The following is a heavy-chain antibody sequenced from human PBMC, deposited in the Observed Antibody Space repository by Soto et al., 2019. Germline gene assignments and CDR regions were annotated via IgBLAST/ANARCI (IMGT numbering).Heavy chain of an antibody. V-gene: IGHV2-5*02. CDR3: AKPFDFLTTSYSGYYFDY. Sequence: SGPTLVNPTQTLTLTCTFSGFSLSTSGLGVGWIRQPPGKALEWLALIFWDDDKRYSPSLKSRLTITKDTSKNQVVLIMTNLDPVDTATYYCAKPFDFLTTSYSGYYFDYWGQGALVTVSS. CDR2: IFWDDDK. D-gene: IGHD3-9*01. J-gene: IGHJ4*02. CDR1: GFSLSTSGLG.